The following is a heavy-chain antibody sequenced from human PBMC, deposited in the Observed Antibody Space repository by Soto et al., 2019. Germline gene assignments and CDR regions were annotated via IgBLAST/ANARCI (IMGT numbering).Heavy chain of an antibody. CDR1: GFTFSSYG. V-gene: IGHV3-30*03. J-gene: IGHJ6*02. CDR2: ISYDGSNK. Sequence: GGSLRLSCAASGFTFSSYGMHWVRQAPGKGLEWVAVISYDGSNKYYADSVKGRFTISRDNSKNTLYLQMNSLRAEDTAVYYCARDLGLLYYYCGMDVWGQGSTVTVSS. D-gene: IGHD3-16*01. CDR3: ARDLGLLYYYCGMDV.